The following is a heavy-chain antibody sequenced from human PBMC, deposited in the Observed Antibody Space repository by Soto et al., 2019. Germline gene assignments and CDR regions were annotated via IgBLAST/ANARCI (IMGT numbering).Heavy chain of an antibody. CDR1: GGSISSYY. V-gene: IGHV4-59*01. J-gene: IGHJ4*02. CDR3: ARVGCSGGSCYFDY. D-gene: IGHD2-15*01. Sequence: SETLSLTCTVSGGSISSYYWSWIRQPPGKGLEWIGYIYYSGRTNYNPSLKSRVTISVNTSKNQFSLKLSSVTAADTAVYYCARVGCSGGSCYFDYWGQGTLVTVSS. CDR2: IYYSGRT.